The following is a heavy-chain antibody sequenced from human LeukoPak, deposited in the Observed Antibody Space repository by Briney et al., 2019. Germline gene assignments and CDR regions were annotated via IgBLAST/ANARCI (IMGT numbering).Heavy chain of an antibody. CDR2: INLGDSDT. Sequence: GESLKISCEVSGHRFTNHWIGWVRQMPGKGLEWMGIINLGDSDTKYSPSFQGQVTILLDKSISTAYLQWRSLKASDTAMYYCARRPYSGSPNWFDPWGQGTLVTVSS. CDR1: GHRFTNHW. D-gene: IGHD1-26*01. J-gene: IGHJ5*02. CDR3: ARRPYSGSPNWFDP. V-gene: IGHV5-51*01.